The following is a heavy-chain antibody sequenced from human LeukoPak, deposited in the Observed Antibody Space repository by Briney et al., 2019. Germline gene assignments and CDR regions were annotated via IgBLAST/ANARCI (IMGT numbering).Heavy chain of an antibody. J-gene: IGHJ4*02. Sequence: SETLSLTCTVSGDSLSNGNYYWSWLRQPPGKALEWIGYIYYTGKTYYNPSLEGRVTILVDTSRNHFSVKLSSVTAAATAVYYCARSQNYYGSGDYWSQGTLVTVSS. CDR3: ARSQNYYGSGDY. D-gene: IGHD3-10*01. CDR2: IYYTGKT. V-gene: IGHV4-61*03. CDR1: GDSLSNGNYY.